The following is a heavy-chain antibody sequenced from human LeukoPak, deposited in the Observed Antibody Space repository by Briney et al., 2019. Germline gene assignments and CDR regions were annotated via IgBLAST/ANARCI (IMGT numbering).Heavy chain of an antibody. Sequence: GGSLRLFCAASGFTFTEYSIIWVRQAPGKGLEWVSFISDISDRSSTIHYADSVKGRFTISRDNAERSVYLQMNSLRADDTAVYYCARVRGPTLKTCYMDVWGTGTTVTVSS. CDR2: ISDRSSTI. J-gene: IGHJ6*03. V-gene: IGHV3-48*04. CDR3: ARVRGPTLKTCYMDV. D-gene: IGHD3-10*01. CDR1: GFTFTEYS.